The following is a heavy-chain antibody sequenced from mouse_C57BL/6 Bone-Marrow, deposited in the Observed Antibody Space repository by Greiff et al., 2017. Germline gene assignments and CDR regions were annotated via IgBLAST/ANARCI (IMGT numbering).Heavy chain of an antibody. CDR1: GFTFSSYA. D-gene: IGHD2-5*01. J-gene: IGHJ4*01. CDR2: ISDGGSYT. Sequence: DVQLVESGGGLVKPGGSLKLSCAASGFTFSSYAMSWVRQTPEKRLEWVATISDGGSYTYYPDNVKGRFTISRDNAKNNLYLQMSHLKSDDTAMYYCARDGGYYSNLYDAMDYWGQGTSVTVSS. CDR3: ARDGGYYSNLYDAMDY. V-gene: IGHV5-4*01.